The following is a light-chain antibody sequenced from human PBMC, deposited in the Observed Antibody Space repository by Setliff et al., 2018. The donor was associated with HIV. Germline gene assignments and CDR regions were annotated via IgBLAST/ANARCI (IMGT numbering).Light chain of an antibody. CDR3: CSYADTSTYV. Sequence: QSALTQPASVSGSPGQSITISCTGASSDVRDYNLVSWYQQHPGKAPKLMIYEVTRRPSGVSSRFSGSKSGNTASLTISGLQAEDEAAYYCCSYADTSTYVFGTGTKVTV. CDR1: SSDVRDYNL. J-gene: IGLJ1*01. CDR2: EVT. V-gene: IGLV2-23*02.